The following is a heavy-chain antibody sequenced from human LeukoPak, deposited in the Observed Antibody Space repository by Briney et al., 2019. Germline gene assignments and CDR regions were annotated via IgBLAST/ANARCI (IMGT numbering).Heavy chain of an antibody. Sequence: GGSLRLSCAASGFTFSSYWMSWVRQAPGKGLEWVANIKQDGSEKYYVDSVKGRFTISRDNAKNSLYLQMNGLRAEDTAVYYCAREDAMDYYYYYGMDVWGQGTTVTVSS. CDR2: IKQDGSEK. V-gene: IGHV3-7*01. J-gene: IGHJ6*02. D-gene: IGHD2-2*01. CDR3: AREDAMDYYYYYGMDV. CDR1: GFTFSSYW.